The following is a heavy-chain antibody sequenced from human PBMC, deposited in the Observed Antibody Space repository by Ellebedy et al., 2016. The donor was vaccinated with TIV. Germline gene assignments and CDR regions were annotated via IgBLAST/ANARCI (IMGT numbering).Heavy chain of an antibody. CDR1: GYTFTGYY. CDR2: VNPNSGNT. Sequence: AASVKVSCKTTGYTFTGYYIHWVRQATGQGLEWMGWVNPNSGNTGYAQKFQGRVTMTRNTSISTAYMELSSLRSEDTAVYYCARPMTTVTPRGYFDNWGQGTLVTVAS. D-gene: IGHD4-17*01. CDR3: ARPMTTVTPRGYFDN. J-gene: IGHJ4*02. V-gene: IGHV1-8*02.